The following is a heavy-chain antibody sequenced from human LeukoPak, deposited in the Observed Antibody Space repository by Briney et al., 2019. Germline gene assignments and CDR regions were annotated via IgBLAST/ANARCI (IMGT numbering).Heavy chain of an antibody. D-gene: IGHD2-21*01. CDR3: ARDDIVVGRRQYYYYGMDG. J-gene: IGHJ6*02. Sequence: GGSLRLSCAASGFTFSSYEMNWVRQAPGKGLEWVSYISSSGSTIYYADSVKGRFTISRDNAKNSLYLQMNSLRAEDTAVYYCARDDIVVGRRQYYYYGMDGWGQGTTVTVSS. V-gene: IGHV3-48*03. CDR2: ISSSGSTI. CDR1: GFTFSSYE.